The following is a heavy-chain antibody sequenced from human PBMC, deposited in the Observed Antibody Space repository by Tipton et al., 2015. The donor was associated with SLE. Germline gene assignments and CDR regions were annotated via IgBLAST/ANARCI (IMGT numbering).Heavy chain of an antibody. Sequence: RSLRLSCAASGFTFSSYAMHWVRQAPGKGLEWVAVISYDGSNKYYADSVKGRFTISRDNSKNTLYLQMNSLRAEDTAVYYCAKDRDSGYDYDAFDIWGQGTMVTVSS. CDR1: GFTFSSYA. CDR2: ISYDGSNK. CDR3: AKDRDSGYDYDAFDI. J-gene: IGHJ3*02. V-gene: IGHV3-30*04. D-gene: IGHD5-12*01.